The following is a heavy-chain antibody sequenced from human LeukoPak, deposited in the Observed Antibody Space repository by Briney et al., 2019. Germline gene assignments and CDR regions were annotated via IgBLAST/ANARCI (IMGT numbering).Heavy chain of an antibody. CDR1: GGSISSYY. J-gene: IGHJ4*02. V-gene: IGHV4-59*01. D-gene: IGHD5-12*01. CDR3: ARGGGYSGYDFGY. Sequence: SETLSLTCTVSGGSISSYYWSWIRQPPGKGLEWIGYIYYSGSTNYNPSLKSRVTISVDTSKNQFSLNLSAVTAADTAVYYCARGGGYSGYDFGYWGQGTLVTVSS. CDR2: IYYSGST.